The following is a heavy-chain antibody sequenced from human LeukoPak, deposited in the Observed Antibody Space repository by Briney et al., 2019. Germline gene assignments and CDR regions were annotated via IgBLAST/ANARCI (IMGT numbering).Heavy chain of an antibody. CDR2: ISYDGSNK. CDR1: GFTFSSYS. J-gene: IGHJ6*02. D-gene: IGHD6-6*01. Sequence: PGGSLRLSCAASGFTFSSYSTNWVRQAPGKGLEWVAVISYDGSNKYYADSVKGRFTISRDNSKNTLYLQMNSLRAEDTAVYYCARDPHSSFYGMDVWGQGTTVTVSS. V-gene: IGHV3-30*03. CDR3: ARDPHSSFYGMDV.